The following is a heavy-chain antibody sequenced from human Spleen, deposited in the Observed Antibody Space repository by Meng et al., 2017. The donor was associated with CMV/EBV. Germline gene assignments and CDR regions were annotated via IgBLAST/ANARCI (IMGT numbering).Heavy chain of an antibody. CDR2: ISFGGSNK. J-gene: IGHJ4*02. CDR3: ASMWEGGY. CDR1: GFIFSSYA. V-gene: IGHV3-30-3*01. Sequence: GGSLRLSCATSGFIFSSYAMHWVRQAPGKGLEWVAVISFGGSNKYYADSVKGRFTISRDHSKSTLYLQVNSLRGEDTAGYYCASMWEGGYWGQGTLVTVSS. D-gene: IGHD1-26*01.